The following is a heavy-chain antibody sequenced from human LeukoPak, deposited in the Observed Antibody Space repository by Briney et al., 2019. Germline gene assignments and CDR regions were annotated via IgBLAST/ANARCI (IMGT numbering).Heavy chain of an antibody. CDR2: ITSGFTP. Sequence: GGSPRLSCAASGLTFSDYAMSWFRQAPGKGLEWVSGITSGFTPHYADSVKGRFTISRDNSKNTFHLQLNSLRAEDTAVYYCAKDYSESRVADVFFEYWGQGTLVTVSS. D-gene: IGHD2-15*01. J-gene: IGHJ4*02. V-gene: IGHV3-23*01. CDR3: AKDYSESRVADVFFEY. CDR1: GLTFSDYA.